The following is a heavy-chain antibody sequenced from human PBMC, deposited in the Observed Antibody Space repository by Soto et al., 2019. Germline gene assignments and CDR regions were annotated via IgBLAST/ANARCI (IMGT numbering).Heavy chain of an antibody. J-gene: IGHJ3*02. CDR3: ASVGMWGAGAFDI. V-gene: IGHV3-74*01. D-gene: IGHD3-16*01. CDR2: INSDGSST. CDR1: GFTFSSSW. Sequence: LRLSCAASGFTFSSSWIYWVRQAPGKGLVWVSRINSDGSSTNYADSVKGRFTISRDNAKNTLYLQMNSVRAEDTAVYYCASVGMWGAGAFDIWGQG.